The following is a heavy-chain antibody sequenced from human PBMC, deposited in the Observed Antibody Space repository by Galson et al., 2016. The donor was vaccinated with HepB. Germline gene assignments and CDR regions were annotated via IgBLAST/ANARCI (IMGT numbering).Heavy chain of an antibody. J-gene: IGHJ3*02. CDR2: IKQDGSEK. V-gene: IGHV3-7*01. D-gene: IGHD6-13*01. Sequence: SLRLSCAASGFTFSSYWMSWVRQAPGKGLEWVANIKQDGSEKYYVDSVKGRFTISRDNAKNSLYLQMNSLRAEDTAVYYCARKYSSSWWDAFDIWGQGTMVTVSS. CDR1: GFTFSSYW. CDR3: ARKYSSSWWDAFDI.